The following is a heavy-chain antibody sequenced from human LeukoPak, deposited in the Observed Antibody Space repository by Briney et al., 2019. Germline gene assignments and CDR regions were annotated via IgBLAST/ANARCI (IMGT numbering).Heavy chain of an antibody. D-gene: IGHD2-15*01. V-gene: IGHV3-74*03. CDR3: ARDFCSGGSCYSGLSDP. Sequence: GGSLRLSCAASGFTFSSHWMHWVRQAPGKGLVWVSRINGDGSNTTYADSVKGRFTISRDNAKNTLYLQMNSLRAEDTAVYYCARDFCSGGSCYSGLSDPWGQGTLVTVSS. CDR1: GFTFSSHW. CDR2: INGDGSNT. J-gene: IGHJ5*02.